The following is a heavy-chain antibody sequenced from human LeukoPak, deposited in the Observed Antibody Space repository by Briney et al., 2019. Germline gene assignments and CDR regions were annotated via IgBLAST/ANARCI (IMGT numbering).Heavy chain of an antibody. V-gene: IGHV1-2*02. CDR2: INPNSGGT. Sequence: ASVKVSCKASGYIFTVYYMHWVRQAPGQGLEWMGWINPNSGGTNFAQKFQGRVTMTRDTSISTAYMELSRLRSDDTAMYYCARPKWKNGGFDYWGQGTLVTVSS. CDR3: ARPKWKNGGFDY. D-gene: IGHD1/OR15-1a*01. J-gene: IGHJ4*02. CDR1: GYIFTVYY.